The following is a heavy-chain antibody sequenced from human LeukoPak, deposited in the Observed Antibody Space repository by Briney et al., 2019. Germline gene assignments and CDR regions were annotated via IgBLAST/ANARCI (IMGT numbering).Heavy chain of an antibody. CDR3: ARDKVVVVPAAIRSRWFDP. D-gene: IGHD2-2*01. CDR2: ISAYNGNT. V-gene: IGHV1-18*01. Sequence: ASVKVSRKASGYTFTSYGISWVRQAPGQGLEWMGWISAYNGNTNYAQKLQGRVTMTTDTSTSTAYMELRSLRSDDTAVYYCARDKVVVVPAAIRSRWFDPWGRGTVVIVSS. J-gene: IGHJ5*02. CDR1: GYTFTSYG.